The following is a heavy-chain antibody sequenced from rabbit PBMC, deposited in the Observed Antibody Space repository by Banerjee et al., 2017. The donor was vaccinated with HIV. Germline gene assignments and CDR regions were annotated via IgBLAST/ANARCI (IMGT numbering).Heavy chain of an antibody. J-gene: IGHJ4*01. V-gene: IGHV1S45*01. Sequence: GQLEESGVNLGKPEGSLTLTCSASGFDFSSSYWICWVRQAPGKGLEWIACIYTGSSGNTYYATWAKGRFTISKTSSTSVNLPTTSLISALTPPDSRPIDQHADGLRVHSSWGPGTLVTVS. CDR2: IYTGSSGNT. CDR1: GFDFSSSYW. CDR3: PIDQHADGLRVHSS. D-gene: IGHD6-1*01.